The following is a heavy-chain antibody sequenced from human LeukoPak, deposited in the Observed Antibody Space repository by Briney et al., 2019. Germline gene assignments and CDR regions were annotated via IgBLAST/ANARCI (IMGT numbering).Heavy chain of an antibody. Sequence: GASVKVSCKASGYTFTSYYMHWVRQAPGQGLEWMGIINPSGGSTSYAQKFQGRVTMTRDMSTSTVYMELSSLRSEDTAVYYGARDLQEGYFDYWGQGTLVTVSS. V-gene: IGHV1-46*01. CDR1: GYTFTSYY. J-gene: IGHJ4*02. CDR2: INPSGGST. CDR3: ARDLQEGYFDY. D-gene: IGHD4-11*01.